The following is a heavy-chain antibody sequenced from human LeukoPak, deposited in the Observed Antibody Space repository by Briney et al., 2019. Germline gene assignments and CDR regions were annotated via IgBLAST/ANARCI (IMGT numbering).Heavy chain of an antibody. CDR3: ARDQAYSSSWYGAGFDP. CDR2: IYYSGST. V-gene: IGHV4-59*01. CDR1: GGSISSYY. D-gene: IGHD6-13*01. J-gene: IGHJ5*02. Sequence: SETLSLTCTVSGGSISSYYWSWIRQPPGKGLEWIGYIYYSGSTNYNPSLKSRVTISVDTSKNQFSLKLSSVTAADTAVYYCARDQAYSSSWYGAGFDPWGQGTLVTVSS.